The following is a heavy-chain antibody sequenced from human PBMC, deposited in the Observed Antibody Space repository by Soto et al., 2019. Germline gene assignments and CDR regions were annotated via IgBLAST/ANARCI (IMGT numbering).Heavy chain of an antibody. V-gene: IGHV1-69*06. CDR2: IIPIFGTA. Sequence: SVKVSCKASGGTFSSYAISWVRQAPGQGLEWMGGIIPIFGTANYAQKFQGRVTITADKSTSTAYMELSSLRSEDTAVYYRAGAAGGSGSYSYYFDYWGQGTLVTVSS. D-gene: IGHD3-10*01. CDR3: AGAAGGSGSYSYYFDY. CDR1: GGTFSSYA. J-gene: IGHJ4*02.